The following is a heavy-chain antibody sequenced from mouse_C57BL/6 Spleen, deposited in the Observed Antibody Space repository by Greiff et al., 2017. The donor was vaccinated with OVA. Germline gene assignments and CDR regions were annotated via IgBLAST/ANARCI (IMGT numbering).Heavy chain of an antibody. Sequence: QVQLQQPGAELVRPGTSVKLSCKASGYTFTSYWMHWVKQRPGQGLEWIGVIDPSASYPNYTQKLKGKATLTVDTSSSTAYMQLSSLTSEDSAVYYCARWGDYDGNFDVWGTGTTVTVSS. CDR1: GYTFTSYW. CDR2: IDPSASYP. J-gene: IGHJ1*03. CDR3: ARWGDYDGNFDV. D-gene: IGHD2-4*01. V-gene: IGHV1-59*01.